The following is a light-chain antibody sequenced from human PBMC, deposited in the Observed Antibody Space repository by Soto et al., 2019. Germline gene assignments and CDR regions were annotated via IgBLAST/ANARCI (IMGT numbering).Light chain of an antibody. CDR1: SSNIGAGYD. J-gene: IGLJ1*01. Sequence: QPVLTQPPSVSGAPGQRVTISCTGSSSNIGAGYDVHWYQQLPGTAPKLLIYDNNDRPTGVPDRFSGSKSGTSASLAITGLQAEVEADYYCCSYAGSYTYVFGTGTKLTVL. CDR2: DNN. V-gene: IGLV1-40*01. CDR3: CSYAGSYTYV.